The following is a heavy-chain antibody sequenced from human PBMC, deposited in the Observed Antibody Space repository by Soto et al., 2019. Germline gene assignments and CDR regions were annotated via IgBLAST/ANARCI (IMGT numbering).Heavy chain of an antibody. J-gene: IGHJ5*02. CDR2: INHSGST. CDR3: ARGRGIAVARRWFDP. V-gene: IGHV4-34*01. CDR1: GGSFSGYY. Sequence: QVQLQQWGAGLLKPSETLSLTCAVYGGSFSGYYWSWIRQPPGKGLEWIGEINHSGSTNYTPSLKSRVTISVDTSKNQFSLKLSSVTAADTAVYYCARGRGIAVARRWFDPWGQGTLVTVSS. D-gene: IGHD6-19*01.